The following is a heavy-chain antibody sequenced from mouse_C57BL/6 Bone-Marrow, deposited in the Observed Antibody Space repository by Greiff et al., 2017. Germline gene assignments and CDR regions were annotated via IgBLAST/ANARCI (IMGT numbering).Heavy chain of an antibody. Sequence: VQLQQSGPVLVKPGASVKMSCKASGYTFTDYYMNWVKQSHGKSLEWIGVINPYNGGTSYNQKFKGKATLTVYQSSSTAYMELNSLTSEDSAVYYCAREGNYGGAMDYWGQGTSVTVSS. V-gene: IGHV1-19*01. J-gene: IGHJ4*01. CDR2: INPYNGGT. D-gene: IGHD2-1*01. CDR1: GYTFTDYY. CDR3: AREGNYGGAMDY.